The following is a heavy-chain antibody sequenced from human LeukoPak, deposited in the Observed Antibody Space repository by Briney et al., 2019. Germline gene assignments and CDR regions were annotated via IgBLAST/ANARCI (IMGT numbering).Heavy chain of an antibody. V-gene: IGHV3-74*01. CDR2: ISSDESST. J-gene: IGHJ5*02. Sequence: PGGSLRLSCAASGFTFSLHWMHWVRQAPGKGLVWVSHISSDESSTTYADSVKGRFTISRDNRKNTLYLQMNSLRVEDTAMYYCTRNPDGRNWFDPWGQGTLVTVSS. CDR1: GFTFSLHW. CDR3: TRNPDGRNWFDP. D-gene: IGHD1-14*01.